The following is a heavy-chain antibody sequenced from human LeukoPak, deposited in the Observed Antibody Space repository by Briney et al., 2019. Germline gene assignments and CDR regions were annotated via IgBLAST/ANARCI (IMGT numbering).Heavy chain of an antibody. J-gene: IGHJ6*02. Sequence: PGGSLRLSCAASGFTFSSYEMNWVRQAPGKGLEWVSYISSSGSTIYYADSVKGRFTISRDNAKNSLYLQMNSLRAEDTAVYYCARDFAVAHYYYGMDVGGQGTTVTVS. CDR1: GFTFSSYE. D-gene: IGHD2-2*01. CDR2: ISSSGSTI. V-gene: IGHV3-48*03. CDR3: ARDFAVAHYYYGMDV.